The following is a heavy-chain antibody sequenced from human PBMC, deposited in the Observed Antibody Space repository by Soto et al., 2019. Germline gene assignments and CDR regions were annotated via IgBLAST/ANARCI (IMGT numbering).Heavy chain of an antibody. CDR1: GGTFSSYA. CDR2: IIPIFGTA. V-gene: IGHV1-69*13. CDR3: ARGLHDYSNYYFDY. Sequence: GASVKVSCKASGGTFSSYAISWVQQAPGQGLEWMGGIIPIFGTANYAQKFQGRVTITADESTSTAYMELSSLRSEDTAVYYCARGLHDYSNYYFDYWGQGTLVTVSS. D-gene: IGHD4-4*01. J-gene: IGHJ4*02.